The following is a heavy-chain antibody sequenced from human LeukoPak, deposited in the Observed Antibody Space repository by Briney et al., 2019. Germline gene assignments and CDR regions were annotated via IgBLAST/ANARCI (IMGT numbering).Heavy chain of an antibody. Sequence: QSGGSLRLSCAASGFTVSSNYMSWVRQAPGKGLEWVSVIYSDGSTYYADSVKGRFTISRDNSNNTLYLQMNSLRAEDTAVYYCARHRCSSTTCSFDSWGQGSLVTVSS. D-gene: IGHD2-2*01. V-gene: IGHV3-53*01. CDR2: IYSDGST. CDR1: GFTVSSNY. CDR3: ARHRCSSTTCSFDS. J-gene: IGHJ4*02.